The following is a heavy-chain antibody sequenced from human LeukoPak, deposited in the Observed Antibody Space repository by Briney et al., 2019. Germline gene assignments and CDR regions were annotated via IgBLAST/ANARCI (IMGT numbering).Heavy chain of an antibody. CDR1: GFSFSDYH. CDR3: ATDGAGFDT. Sequence: GGSLRLSCAASGFSFSDYHMSWIRQAPGKGLEWLSYINIGGTNTHYADSVKGRFTISRDNAKKSLYLELINLRAEDTAVYYCATDGAGFDTWGQGVLVTVSS. V-gene: IGHV3-11*01. CDR2: INIGGTNT. J-gene: IGHJ5*02.